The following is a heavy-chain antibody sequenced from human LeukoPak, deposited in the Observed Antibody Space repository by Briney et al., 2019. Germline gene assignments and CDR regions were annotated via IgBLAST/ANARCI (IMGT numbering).Heavy chain of an antibody. D-gene: IGHD3-9*01. V-gene: IGHV4-39*07. Sequence: PSETLSLTCTVSGDSISTTSYFWAWIRQPPGEGLEWIGSIYYSGTTYFNSSLKSRVTISVERSKNHFSLKLSSLTVADTARYYCARLGGGRYFDWSADYWGQGTLVTVSS. CDR1: GDSISTTSYF. J-gene: IGHJ4*02. CDR2: IYYSGTT. CDR3: ARLGGGRYFDWSADY.